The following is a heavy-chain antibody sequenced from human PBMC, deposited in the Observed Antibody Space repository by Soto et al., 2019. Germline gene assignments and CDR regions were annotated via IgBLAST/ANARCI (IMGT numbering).Heavy chain of an antibody. D-gene: IGHD3-10*01. J-gene: IGHJ6*02. CDR2: INAGNGNT. Sequence: ASVKVSCKASGYTFTSYAMHWVRQAPGQRLEWMGWINAGNGNTKYSQKFQGRVTITRDTSASTAYMELSSLRSEDTAVYYCARDLLSSLGVHYYYYGMDVWGQGTTVTVCS. CDR3: ARDLLSSLGVHYYYYGMDV. V-gene: IGHV1-3*01. CDR1: GYTFTSYA.